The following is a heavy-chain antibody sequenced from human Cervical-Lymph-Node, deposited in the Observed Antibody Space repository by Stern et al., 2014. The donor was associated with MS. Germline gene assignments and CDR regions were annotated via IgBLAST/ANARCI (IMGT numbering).Heavy chain of an antibody. V-gene: IGHV3-9*01. J-gene: IGHJ6*02. CDR1: GFAFDDYA. CDR3: ATANYEFGYYGMDV. D-gene: IGHD3-3*01. CDR2: ISWSGTKI. Sequence: EVQLEESGGGLVQPGRSLRLSCAAAGFAFDDYAMHCVRQAPGKGLEWVSGISWSGTKIGYADSVKGRFTISRDNAKNSLFLQMNNLRAEDTALYYCATANYEFGYYGMDVWGQGTAVTVS.